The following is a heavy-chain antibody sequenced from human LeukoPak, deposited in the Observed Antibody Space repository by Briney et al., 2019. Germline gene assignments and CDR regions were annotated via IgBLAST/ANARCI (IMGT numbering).Heavy chain of an antibody. Sequence: GGSLSLSCGASVFTFSSYGMQGVRESPGKALEWLAGISYDGRHKHYADSVKGRFTISRDNPKNTLYLQMNSLRAEDTDVYYCAKERLDYSDSSGIDYWGQGTLVTVSS. CDR3: AKERLDYSDSSGIDY. V-gene: IGHV3-30*18. J-gene: IGHJ4*02. D-gene: IGHD3-22*01. CDR2: ISYDGRHK. CDR1: VFTFSSYG.